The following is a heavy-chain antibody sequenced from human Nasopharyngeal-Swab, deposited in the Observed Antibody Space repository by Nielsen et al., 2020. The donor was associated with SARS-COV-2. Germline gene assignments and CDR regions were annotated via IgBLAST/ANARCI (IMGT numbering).Heavy chain of an antibody. V-gene: IGHV3-23*01. CDR2: ISGSGGST. Sequence: GESLKISCAASGFTFSSYAMSWVRQAPGKGLEWVSAISGSGGSTYYADSVKGRFTISRDNSKNTLYLQMNSLRAEDTAVYYCAKVTTEGYYYYGMDVWGQGTTVTVSS. J-gene: IGHJ6*02. CDR1: GFTFSSYA. D-gene: IGHD4-11*01. CDR3: AKVTTEGYYYYGMDV.